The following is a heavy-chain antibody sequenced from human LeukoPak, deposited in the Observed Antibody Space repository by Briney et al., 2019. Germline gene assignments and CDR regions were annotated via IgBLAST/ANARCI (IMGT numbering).Heavy chain of an antibody. CDR1: GGSISSGGYY. CDR3: ARGAYYYDSSGYYEYYFDY. Sequence: PSQTLSLTCTVSGGSISSGGYYWRWIRQHPGKGLEWIGYIYYSGSTYYNPSLKSRVTISVDTSKNQFSLKLSSVTAADTAVYYCARGAYYYDSSGYYEYYFDYWGQGTLVTVSS. CDR2: IYYSGST. V-gene: IGHV4-31*03. J-gene: IGHJ4*02. D-gene: IGHD3-22*01.